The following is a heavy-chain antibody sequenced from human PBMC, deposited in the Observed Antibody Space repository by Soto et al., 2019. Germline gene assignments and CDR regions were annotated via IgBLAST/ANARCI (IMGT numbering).Heavy chain of an antibody. CDR2: ISGKNGNT. D-gene: IGHD2-15*01. CDR1: GYTFISHG. J-gene: IGHJ6*02. V-gene: IGHV1-18*04. Sequence: QFQLVQSEVEVQKPGASVKVSCKASGYTFISHGISWVRQAPGQGLEWMGWISGKNGNTNYAQKLQGRVNLTTVTSPTTAYMELRGLISDDTAVYYWARVSSSIVVVPDYGMDVWGQGTTVTVAS. CDR3: ARVSSSIVVVPDYGMDV.